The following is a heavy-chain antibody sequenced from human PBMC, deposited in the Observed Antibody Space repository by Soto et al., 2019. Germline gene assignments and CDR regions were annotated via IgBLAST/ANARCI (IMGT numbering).Heavy chain of an antibody. CDR2: SYDSGGT. D-gene: IGHD3-10*01. Sequence: SETLSLTCTVSGFSITSGGYYWSWIRQQPGKGREWRGYSYDSGGTFYNPSLKSRTTLSVDTSKNQFSLKLSSVTVADTAVYFCARKQAGYFYGIDYWGQGTLVTVSS. V-gene: IGHV4-31*03. J-gene: IGHJ4*02. CDR3: ARKQAGYFYGIDY. CDR1: GFSITSGGYY.